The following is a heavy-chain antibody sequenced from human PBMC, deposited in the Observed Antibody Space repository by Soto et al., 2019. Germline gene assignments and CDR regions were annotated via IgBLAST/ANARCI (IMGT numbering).Heavy chain of an antibody. CDR2: ISGSGVST. CDR1: GFTFSSYA. Sequence: GGSLRLSCVGSGFTFSSYAMSWVRQAPGKGLEWVSAISGSGVSTYYADSVKGRFTISRDNSKNTLYLQMNSLRAEDTAVYYCAKSPGMYYYDSSGYYHYDYWGQGTLVTVSS. D-gene: IGHD3-22*01. J-gene: IGHJ4*02. V-gene: IGHV3-23*01. CDR3: AKSPGMYYYDSSGYYHYDY.